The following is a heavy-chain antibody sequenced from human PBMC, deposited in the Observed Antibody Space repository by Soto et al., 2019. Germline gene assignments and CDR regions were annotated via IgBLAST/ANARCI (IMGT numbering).Heavy chain of an antibody. CDR2: IYYTGST. Sequence: PSETLSLTCTVSGGSISSYYWSWIRQPPGKGLEWIGYIYYTGSTNYNPSLESRVTISVDTSKNQFSLKLSSVTAADTAVYYCARHGRLRITFVDWGQGTLVTVSS. D-gene: IGHD3-16*01. CDR1: GGSISSYY. CDR3: ARHGRLRITFVD. V-gene: IGHV4-59*08. J-gene: IGHJ4*02.